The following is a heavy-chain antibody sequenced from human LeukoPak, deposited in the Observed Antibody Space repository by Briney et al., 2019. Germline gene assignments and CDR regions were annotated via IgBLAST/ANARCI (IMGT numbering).Heavy chain of an antibody. D-gene: IGHD3-10*01. J-gene: IGHJ4*02. CDR3: ARDRLWFGEVFLDY. CDR2: IKQDGSEK. V-gene: IGHV3-7*03. Sequence: GGSLRLSCTASGFTFSSYWMSWVRQAPGKGLEWVANIKQDGSEKYYVDSVKGRFTISRDNAKNSLYLQMNSLRAEDTAVYYCARDRLWFGEVFLDYWGQGTLVTVSS. CDR1: GFTFSSYW.